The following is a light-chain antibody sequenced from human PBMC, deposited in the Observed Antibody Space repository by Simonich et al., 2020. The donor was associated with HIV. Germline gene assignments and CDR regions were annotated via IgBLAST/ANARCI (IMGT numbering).Light chain of an antibody. J-gene: IGKJ3*01. V-gene: IGKV1-5*03. CDR2: KAS. CDR3: QQANSFPFT. CDR1: QNIVSW. Sequence: DIQMTQSPSTLSASVGDRVTITCRASQNIVSWLAWYQQKPGKAPKLLIYKASTLQSGVPSTFSGSGSGTDFTLTISSLQPEDFATYYCQQANSFPFTFGPGTKVDIK.